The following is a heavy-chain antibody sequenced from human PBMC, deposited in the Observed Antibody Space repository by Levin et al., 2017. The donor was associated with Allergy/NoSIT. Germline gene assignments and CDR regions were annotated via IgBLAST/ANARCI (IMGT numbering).Heavy chain of an antibody. J-gene: IGHJ4*02. CDR2: IYYSGST. CDR3: AREWYRHPFFDY. Sequence: LSLPFPFSFFSLLLSSFRWIRQPPGKGPEWIGYIYYSGSTNYNPSLKSRVTISVDTSKNQFSLKLSSVTAADTAVYYCAREWYRHPFFDYWGQGTLVTVSS. CDR1: FFSLLLSS. D-gene: IGHD1-14*01. V-gene: IGHV4-59*01.